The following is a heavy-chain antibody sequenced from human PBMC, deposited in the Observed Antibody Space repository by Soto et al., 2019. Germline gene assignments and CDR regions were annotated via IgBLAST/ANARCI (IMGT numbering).Heavy chain of an antibody. CDR3: AKELVKTSSWPAD. V-gene: IGHV3-30*18. CDR1: GFNFSSYG. CDR2: ISYDGSHK. J-gene: IGHJ4*02. Sequence: HVQLVESGGGVVQPGRSLRLSCAVSGFNFSSYGMHWDRQPPGKGLEWVAVISYDGSHKASADSVKSRFAISRDNSKNTLFLQMNSLRVEDTAVYYCAKELVKTSSWPADWGQGTLVTVSS. D-gene: IGHD2-2*01.